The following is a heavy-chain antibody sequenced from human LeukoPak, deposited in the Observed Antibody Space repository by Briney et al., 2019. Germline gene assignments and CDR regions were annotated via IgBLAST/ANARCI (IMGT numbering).Heavy chain of an antibody. CDR3: AKMPAYYYDSSGYAFHFDY. Sequence: GGSLRLSRAASAFTFSTYAMSWVRQAPGKELERVSSISGSGGSTHYADSVRGRFAIYRDNSKSTLYLQMNSPRAEDTAIYYCAKMPAYYYDSSGYAFHFDYWGQGTLVTVSS. J-gene: IGHJ4*02. CDR1: AFTFSTYA. V-gene: IGHV3-23*01. CDR2: ISGSGGST. D-gene: IGHD3-22*01.